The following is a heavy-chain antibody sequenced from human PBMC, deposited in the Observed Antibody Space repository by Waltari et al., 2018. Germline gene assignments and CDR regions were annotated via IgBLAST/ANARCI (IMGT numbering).Heavy chain of an antibody. CDR3: ARSGFHGSGTPFDP. CDR1: GGSFSGYF. D-gene: IGHD3-10*01. J-gene: IGHJ5*02. V-gene: IGHV4-34*02. Sequence: QVQLQQWGAGLLKPSQTLSLTCAVEGGSFSGYFWNWVRQPPGKGLEWIGGIDYSGRTNCNPRLQSRVTLSIDTSRKRFSLNLNSMTAADTAIYYCARSGFHGSGTPFDPWGRGTLVTVSS. CDR2: IDYSGRT.